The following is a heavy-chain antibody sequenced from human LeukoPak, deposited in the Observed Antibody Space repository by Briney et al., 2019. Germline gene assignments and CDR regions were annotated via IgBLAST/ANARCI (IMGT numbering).Heavy chain of an antibody. D-gene: IGHD3-22*01. J-gene: IGHJ4*02. CDR2: IYYSGST. V-gene: IGHV4-59*12. Sequence: PSETLSLTCTVSGGSISSYYWSWIRQPPGKGLEWIGYIYYSGSTNYNPSLKSRVTISVDTSKNQFSLKLNSVTAADTAVYYCATSDSSGYYVDYWGQGTLVTVSS. CDR1: GGSISSYY. CDR3: ATSDSSGYYVDY.